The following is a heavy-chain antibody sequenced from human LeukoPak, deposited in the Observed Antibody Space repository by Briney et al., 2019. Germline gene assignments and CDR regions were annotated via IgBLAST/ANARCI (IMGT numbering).Heavy chain of an antibody. CDR3: ARNLVGATCFDY. J-gene: IGHJ4*02. D-gene: IGHD1-26*01. V-gene: IGHV1-8*01. CDR2: MNPNSGNT. CDR1: GYTFTSYD. Sequence: ASVKVSCKASGYTFTSYDINWVRQATGQGLEWMGWMNPNSGNTGYAQKFQGRVTMTRNTSISTAYMELSSLRSEDTAVYYCARNLVGATCFDYWGQGTLVTVSS.